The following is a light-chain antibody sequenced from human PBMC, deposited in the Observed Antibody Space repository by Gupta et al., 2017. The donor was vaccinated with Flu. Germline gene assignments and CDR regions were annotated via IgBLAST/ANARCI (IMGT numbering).Light chain of an antibody. Sequence: QSALTQPASVSGSPGQSITISCTGTVSDVGGYDYVSWYEQHPGKAPKLMIYEVNYRPSGVSNRFSGSKSGNTASLTISGFQAEDEADYYCSSYTSSNTLQVFGTGTRVTVL. CDR2: EVN. CDR3: SSYTSSNTLQV. CDR1: VSDVGGYDY. J-gene: IGLJ1*01. V-gene: IGLV2-14*03.